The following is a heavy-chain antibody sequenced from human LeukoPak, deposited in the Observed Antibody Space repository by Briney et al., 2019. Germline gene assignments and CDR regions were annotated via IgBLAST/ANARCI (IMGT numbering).Heavy chain of an antibody. CDR3: ARGGHRQKEF. CDR2: IKPDGSDR. V-gene: IGHV3-7*01. CDR1: GFTFSNYW. J-gene: IGHJ4*02. D-gene: IGHD3-10*01. Sequence: GGSLRLSCAASGFTFSNYWMTWVRQSPGKGLEWVAIIKPDGSDRYSVDSEKGRFTVSRDNAKNSLYLQMSSLRAEDTTVYYCARGGHRQKEFWGQGTLVTVSS.